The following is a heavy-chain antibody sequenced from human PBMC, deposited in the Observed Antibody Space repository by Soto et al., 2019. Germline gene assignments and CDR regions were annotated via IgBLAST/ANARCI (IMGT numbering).Heavy chain of an antibody. CDR1: GGSISVYY. V-gene: IGHV4-59*01. J-gene: IGHJ4*02. CDR3: ARGVGSSPPRY. Sequence: QVQLQESGPGQVKPSETLSLTCNISGGSISVYYWSWIRQSPRQGLEWIGYVYDNGRPYYSPSLKRRVTISADTSKNQISLKLTSATAADTAVYYCARGVGSSPPRYWGRGTLVTVSS. CDR2: VYDNGRP. D-gene: IGHD3-9*01.